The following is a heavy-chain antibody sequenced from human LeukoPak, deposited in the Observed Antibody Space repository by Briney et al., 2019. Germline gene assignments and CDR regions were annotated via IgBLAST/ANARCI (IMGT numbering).Heavy chain of an antibody. CDR3: AREGGPYRPLDY. Sequence: SQTLSLTCVISGDSVSSNSGGWNWIRQSPSRGLEWLGRTYYRSRWYSDYAISVESRLTINPDTSKNQFSLQLNSVTAADTAVYYCAREGGPYRPLDYSGQGTLVTVSS. V-gene: IGHV6-1*01. CDR1: GDSVSSNSGG. CDR2: TYYRSRWYS. J-gene: IGHJ4*02.